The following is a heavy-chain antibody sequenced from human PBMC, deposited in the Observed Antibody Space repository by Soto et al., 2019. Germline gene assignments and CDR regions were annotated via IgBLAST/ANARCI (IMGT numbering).Heavy chain of an antibody. Sequence: QVQLQESGPGLMKPSETLSLTCTVSGASITSSSYWSWIRQPAGKGLEWIGRFSLSGTTNYNPSLRSRVTMSADVSKKQFSLRLTSVTAADTALYYCARGMTPPGAPAWYYFDSWGQGTLVTVSS. D-gene: IGHD2-8*02. J-gene: IGHJ4*02. CDR2: FSLSGTT. CDR1: GASITSSSY. V-gene: IGHV4-4*07. CDR3: ARGMTPPGAPAWYYFDS.